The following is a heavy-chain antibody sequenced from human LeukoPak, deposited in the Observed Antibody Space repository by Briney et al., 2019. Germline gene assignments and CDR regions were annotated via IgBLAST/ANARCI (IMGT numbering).Heavy chain of an antibody. CDR1: GFTLSSYS. D-gene: IGHD1-26*01. J-gene: IGHJ4*02. CDR3: ERELVGASLDY. V-gene: IGHV3-21*01. Sequence: GGSLRLSCAASGFTLSSYSMNWVRQAPGKGLEWVSSISSRSSYIYYADSVKGRFTISRDNAKNSLYLQMNSLRAEDTAVYYCERELVGASLDYWGQGTLVTVSS. CDR2: ISSRSSYI.